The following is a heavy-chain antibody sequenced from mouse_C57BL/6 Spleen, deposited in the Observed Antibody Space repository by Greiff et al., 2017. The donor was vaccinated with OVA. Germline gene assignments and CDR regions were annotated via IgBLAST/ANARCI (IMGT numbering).Heavy chain of an antibody. V-gene: IGHV3-6*01. CDR1: GYSITSGYY. CDR3: ARVPTTVVASYYAMDY. Sequence: EVKLVESGPGLVKPSQSLSLTCSVTGYSITSGYYWNWIRQFPGNKLEWMGYISYDGSNNYNPSLKNRISITRDTSKNQFFLKLNSVTTEDTATYYCARVPTTVVASYYAMDYWGQGTSVTVSS. J-gene: IGHJ4*01. CDR2: ISYDGSN. D-gene: IGHD1-1*01.